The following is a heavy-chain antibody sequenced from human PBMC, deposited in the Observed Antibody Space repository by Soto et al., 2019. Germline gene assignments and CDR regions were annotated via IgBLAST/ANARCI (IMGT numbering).Heavy chain of an antibody. CDR1: GYTLTELS. Sequence: ASVKVSFKVSGYTLTELSMHWVRQAPGEGLEWMGGFDPEDGETIYAQKFQGRVTMTEDTSTDTAYMELSSLRSEDTAVYYCATAPPYYYDSSGYYYDYWGQGSLVTVSS. V-gene: IGHV1-24*01. CDR3: ATAPPYYYDSSGYYYDY. CDR2: FDPEDGET. J-gene: IGHJ4*02. D-gene: IGHD3-22*01.